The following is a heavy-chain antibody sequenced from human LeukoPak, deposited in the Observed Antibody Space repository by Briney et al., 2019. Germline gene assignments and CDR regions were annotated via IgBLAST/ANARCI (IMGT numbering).Heavy chain of an antibody. J-gene: IGHJ4*02. CDR2: IHSSGNT. V-gene: IGHV4-4*02. CDR3: ARDSPYSGYGR. Sequence: PSGTLSLTCGVSGDSIRSDYWWNWVRQPPGKGPEWIGEIHSSGNTNYNPSLKSRVTISVDKSKNQFSLKLNSVTAADTAVYYCARDSPYSGYGRWGQGTLVTVSS. D-gene: IGHD5-12*01. CDR1: GDSIRSDYW.